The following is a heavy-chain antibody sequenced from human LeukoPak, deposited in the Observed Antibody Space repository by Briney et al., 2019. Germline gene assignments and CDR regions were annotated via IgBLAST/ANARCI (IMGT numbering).Heavy chain of an antibody. CDR1: GFTFSSYW. Sequence: RGSLRLSCAASGFTFSSYWMSWVRQAPGKGLEWVAKIKLDGSDKYYVDSVKGRFTISRDNAENSLYLQMNSLRAEDTAVYYCATERRSPYFDYWGLGTLVTVSS. J-gene: IGHJ4*02. V-gene: IGHV3-7*04. CDR2: IKLDGSDK. CDR3: ATERRSPYFDY.